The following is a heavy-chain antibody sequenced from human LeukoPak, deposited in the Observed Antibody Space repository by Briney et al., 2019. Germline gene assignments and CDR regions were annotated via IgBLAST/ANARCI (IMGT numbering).Heavy chain of an antibody. CDR1: GYTLTELS. CDR2: FDPEDGET. Sequence: GASVKVSCKVSGYTLTELSMHWVRQAPGKGREWMGGFDPEDGETIYAQKFQGRVTMTEDTSTDTAYMELSSLRSEDTAVYYCATSSNYGDYEAFDYWGQGTLVTVSS. D-gene: IGHD4-17*01. CDR3: ATSSNYGDYEAFDY. J-gene: IGHJ4*02. V-gene: IGHV1-24*01.